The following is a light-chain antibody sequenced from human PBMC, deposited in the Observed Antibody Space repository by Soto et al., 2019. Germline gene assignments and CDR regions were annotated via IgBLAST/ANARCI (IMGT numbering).Light chain of an antibody. CDR3: QQYNSYRHT. J-gene: IGKJ4*01. V-gene: IGKV1-5*03. CDR1: QSISSW. Sequence: DIEMTQSPSTLSASVGERVTITCRASQSISSWLAWYQQKPGKAPKLLIYKASSLASGVPARFSGSGSGTEFTLTISSLQSDDFATYYCQQYNSYRHTFGGGTKVEIK. CDR2: KAS.